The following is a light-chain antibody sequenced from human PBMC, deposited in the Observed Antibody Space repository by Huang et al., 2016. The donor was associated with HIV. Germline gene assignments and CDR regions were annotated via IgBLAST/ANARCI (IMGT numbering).Light chain of an antibody. J-gene: IGKJ1*01. Sequence: DIVMTQSPLSLPVTPGEPASISCRSSQSLMHSNGYNYLDWYLQKQGQSPQLLIYLCSNRVSGVPDRFSGSGSGTDVTRKISRVEAEDVWVYYCMQALQTTWTFGQGTKVEIK. CDR2: LCS. CDR1: QSLMHSNGYNY. V-gene: IGKV2-28*01. CDR3: MQALQTTWT.